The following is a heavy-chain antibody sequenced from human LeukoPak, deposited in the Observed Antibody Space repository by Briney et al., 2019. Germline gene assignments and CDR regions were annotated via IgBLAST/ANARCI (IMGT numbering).Heavy chain of an antibody. J-gene: IGHJ4*02. CDR1: GFSLSSTVVG. CDR3: AHIVGWGNSGIFDH. Sequence: SGPTLVNPTQTLTLTCTFSGFSLSSTVVGVGWIRQPPGKALEWLALIYWNDDKRYSPSLKSRLTITKDTSRNQVVLTMTNMDPVDTATYYCAHIVGWGNSGIFDHWGQGTLVTVSS. V-gene: IGHV2-5*01. CDR2: IYWNDDK. D-gene: IGHD1-26*01.